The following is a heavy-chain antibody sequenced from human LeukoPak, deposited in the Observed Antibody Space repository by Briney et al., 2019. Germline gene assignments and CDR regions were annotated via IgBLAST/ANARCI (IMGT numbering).Heavy chain of an antibody. CDR1: RFTFSSYA. J-gene: IGHJ4*02. V-gene: IGHV3-23*01. D-gene: IGHD2-2*01. CDR3: AKSRYCSSTSCQIDY. CDR2: ISGSGGTT. Sequence: PGGSLRLSCAASRFTFSSYAMSWVRPAQGKGLEWVSVISGSGGTTYYADSVKGRFTISRDNSKNTLYLQMNSLRAEDTAVYYCAKSRYCSSTSCQIDYWGQGTLVTVSS.